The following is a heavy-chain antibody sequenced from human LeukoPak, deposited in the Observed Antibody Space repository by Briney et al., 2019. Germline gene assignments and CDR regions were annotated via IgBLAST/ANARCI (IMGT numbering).Heavy chain of an antibody. D-gene: IGHD3-10*01. CDR3: ARGPRISLVRGALELDY. J-gene: IGHJ4*02. CDR2: IYYSGST. V-gene: IGHV4-59*01. Sequence: SETLSLTCTVSGASISSYYWSWIRKPPGKGLEWIGYIYYSGSTNYNPSLKSRVTISVDTSKNQFPLKLSSVTAADTAVYYCARGPRISLVRGALELDYWGQGTLVTVSS. CDR1: GASISSYY.